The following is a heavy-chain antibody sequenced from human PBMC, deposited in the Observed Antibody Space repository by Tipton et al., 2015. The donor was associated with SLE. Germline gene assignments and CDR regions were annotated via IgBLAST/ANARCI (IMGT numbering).Heavy chain of an antibody. V-gene: IGHV3-7*01. J-gene: IGHJ4*02. CDR1: GFTFSNYW. CDR2: IKEDGSEE. CDR3: ARPSQREYGDYSFDF. D-gene: IGHD4-17*01. Sequence: SLRLSCAASGFTFSNYWMGWFCQAPGKGLEWVANIKEDGSEEYYVDSVKGRFTISRENAKNSLSLQIDSLRAEDTAMYYCARPSQREYGDYSFDFWGQGTLVTVSP.